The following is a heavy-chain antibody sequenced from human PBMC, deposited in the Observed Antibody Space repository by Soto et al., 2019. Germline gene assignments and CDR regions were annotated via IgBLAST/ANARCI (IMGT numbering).Heavy chain of an antibody. Sequence: GESLKISCKGSGYSFTSYWIGWVRQMPGKGLEWMGRIDPSDSYTTYSPSFQGHVTISADRSISTASLQWSSLMASDTAMYYCARHAVTATLTGGIDVWGQGTTVTVSS. CDR3: ARHAVTATLTGGIDV. J-gene: IGHJ6*02. CDR2: IDPSDSYT. CDR1: GYSFTSYW. V-gene: IGHV5-10-1*01. D-gene: IGHD2-21*02.